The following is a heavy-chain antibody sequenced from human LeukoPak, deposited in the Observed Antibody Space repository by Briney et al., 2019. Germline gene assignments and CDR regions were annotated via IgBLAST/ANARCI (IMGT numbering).Heavy chain of an antibody. V-gene: IGHV1-2*04. CDR2: INPKTGGT. CDR1: GDTFTGYY. Sequence: ASVKVSCKASGDTFTGYYIHWVRQAPGQGPEWMGWINPKTGGTNYAQKFQGWVTMTRDTSISTAYMELSRLRSDDTAIYYCAREGLSKRYFALWGHSTLVTVSS. D-gene: IGHD2-2*01. CDR3: AREGLSKRYFAL. J-gene: IGHJ2*01.